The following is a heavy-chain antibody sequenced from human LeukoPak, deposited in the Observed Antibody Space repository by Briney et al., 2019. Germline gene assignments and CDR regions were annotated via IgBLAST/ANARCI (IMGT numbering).Heavy chain of an antibody. CDR2: INSDGSTT. J-gene: IGHJ3*02. CDR3: TRGHSGSYYRAFDI. CDR1: GFTLSSYW. D-gene: IGHD1-26*01. V-gene: IGHV3-74*01. Sequence: GGSLTLSCAASGFTLSSYWMHWVRQAPGKGPVWVSHINSDGSTTRYADSVKGRFTISRDNDKNTLYLQMNSLRAEDTAVYYCTRGHSGSYYRAFDIWGQETMVTVSS.